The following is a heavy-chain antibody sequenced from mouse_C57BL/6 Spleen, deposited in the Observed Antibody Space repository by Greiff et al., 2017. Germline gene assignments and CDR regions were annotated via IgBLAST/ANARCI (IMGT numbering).Heavy chain of an antibody. Sequence: EVQLQQSWAELVKPGASVKLSCTASGFNINDYYMHWVKQRTEQGLEWIGRIDPEDGETKYAPKFQGQATITADPSSNTAYLQLSSLTSEDSAVYYCAGSDNSGPVAYWGHGTLVTVSA. CDR2: IDPEDGET. D-gene: IGHD3-2*02. CDR3: AGSDNSGPVAY. CDR1: GFNINDYY. J-gene: IGHJ3*01. V-gene: IGHV14-2*01.